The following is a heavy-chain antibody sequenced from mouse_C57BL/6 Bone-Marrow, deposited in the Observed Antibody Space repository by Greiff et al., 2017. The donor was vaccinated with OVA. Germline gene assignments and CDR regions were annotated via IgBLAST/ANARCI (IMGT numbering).Heavy chain of an antibody. CDR2: IDPENGDT. V-gene: IGHV14-4*01. J-gene: IGHJ3*01. CDR1: GFTINDDY. Sequence: EVQLQQSGAELVRPGASVKLSCTASGFTINDDYMHWVKQRPEQGLEWIGWIDPENGDTEYASKFQGKATITADTSSNTAYLQLSSLTSEDSAVDYCTTPTVVATPYWGQGTLVTVSA. D-gene: IGHD1-1*01. CDR3: TTPTVVATPY.